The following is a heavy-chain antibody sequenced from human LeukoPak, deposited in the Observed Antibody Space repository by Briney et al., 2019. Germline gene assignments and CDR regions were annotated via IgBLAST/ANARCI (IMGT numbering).Heavy chain of an antibody. D-gene: IGHD3-3*01. Sequence: PGGSLRLSCAASEFTFSSYWMSWVRQAPGMGLEWVANIKQDGGEKYYVDSVKGRFTISRDNSKNTLYLQMNSLRAEDTAVYYCARDGATIFGVATGVDAFDIWGQGTMVIVSS. J-gene: IGHJ3*02. CDR3: ARDGATIFGVATGVDAFDI. CDR2: IKQDGGEK. CDR1: EFTFSSYW. V-gene: IGHV3-7*01.